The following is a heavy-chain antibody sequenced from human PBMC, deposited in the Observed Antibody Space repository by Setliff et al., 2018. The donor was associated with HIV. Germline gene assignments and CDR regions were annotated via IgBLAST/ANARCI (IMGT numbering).Heavy chain of an antibody. V-gene: IGHV1-18*01. CDR2: ISGFNGNT. CDR1: GYFFNHYG. Sequence: ASVKVSCKASGYFFNHYGIAWVRQAPGQGLEWMGWISGFNGNTNYAQILQDRVTVTTDTSTSTAYMELRSLRSDDTAVYYCAKLPRSGWYVGPFDPWGQGTLVTVSS. CDR3: AKLPRSGWYVGPFDP. J-gene: IGHJ5*02. D-gene: IGHD6-19*01.